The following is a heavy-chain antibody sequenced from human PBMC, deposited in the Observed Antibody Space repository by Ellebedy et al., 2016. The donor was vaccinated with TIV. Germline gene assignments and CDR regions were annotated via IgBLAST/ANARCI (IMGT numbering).Heavy chain of an antibody. CDR3: ARGGGGIVATIVFYYYGMNV. Sequence: GGSLRLXCAASGFTFSSYWMSWVRQAPGKGLEWVANIKQDGREKYYVDSVKGRFTISRDNAKNSLYLQMDSLRAEDTAVYYCARGGGGIVATIVFYYYGMNVWGQGTTVTVSS. CDR2: IKQDGREK. D-gene: IGHD5-12*01. J-gene: IGHJ6*02. CDR1: GFTFSSYW. V-gene: IGHV3-7*01.